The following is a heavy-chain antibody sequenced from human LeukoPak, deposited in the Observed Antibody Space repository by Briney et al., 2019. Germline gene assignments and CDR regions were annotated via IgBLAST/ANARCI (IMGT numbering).Heavy chain of an antibody. D-gene: IGHD3-22*01. Sequence: ASVKVSCKASGYTFTSYYMHWVRQAPGQGLEWMGIINPSGGSTSHAQKFQGRVTMTRDTSTSTVYMELSSLRSEDTAVYYCARDGRYYDSSGHFDYWGQGTLVTVSS. CDR1: GYTFTSYY. CDR3: ARDGRYYDSSGHFDY. J-gene: IGHJ4*02. V-gene: IGHV1-46*01. CDR2: INPSGGST.